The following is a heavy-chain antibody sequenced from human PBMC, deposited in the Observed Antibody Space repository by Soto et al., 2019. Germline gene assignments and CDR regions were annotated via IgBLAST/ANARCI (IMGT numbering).Heavy chain of an antibody. D-gene: IGHD4-17*01. V-gene: IGHV1-69*13. Sequence: SVKVSCKASGGTFSSYAISWVRQAPGQGLEWMGGIIPIFGTANYAQKFQGRVTITADESTSTAYMELSSLRSEDTAVYYCARGELSSGDAPHNDYWGQGTLVTVSS. CDR1: GGTFSSYA. CDR3: ARGELSSGDAPHNDY. CDR2: IIPIFGTA. J-gene: IGHJ4*02.